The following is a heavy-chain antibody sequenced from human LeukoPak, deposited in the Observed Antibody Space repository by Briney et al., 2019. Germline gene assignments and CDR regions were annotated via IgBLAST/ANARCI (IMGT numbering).Heavy chain of an antibody. V-gene: IGHV3-72*01. CDR2: SRNKASSYTT. CDR1: GFKFSDHY. CDR3: ARDLMASGSYFDY. J-gene: IGHJ4*02. Sequence: GGSLRLSCAASGFKFSDHYIDWVRQAPGKGLEWVGRSRNKASSYTTEYAASVEGRFTISRDVSESSLYLQMNSLRAEDTAVYYCARDLMASGSYFDYWGQGTLVTVSS. D-gene: IGHD1-26*01.